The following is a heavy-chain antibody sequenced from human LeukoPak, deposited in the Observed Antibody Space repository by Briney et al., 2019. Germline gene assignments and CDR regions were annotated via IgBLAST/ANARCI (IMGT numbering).Heavy chain of an antibody. CDR1: GLTFSSYE. CDR3: ATYRGLRELAY. D-gene: IGHD3-10*01. CDR2: INSNGRTI. Sequence: GGSLRLSCAASGLTFSSYEMNWVRHATGKALEGGSYINSNGRTIYYGDSVKGRFSISRDNAKNSLYLQMNSLRAEDTAVYYCATYRGLRELAYWGQGPLVTVSS. V-gene: IGHV3-48*03. J-gene: IGHJ4*02.